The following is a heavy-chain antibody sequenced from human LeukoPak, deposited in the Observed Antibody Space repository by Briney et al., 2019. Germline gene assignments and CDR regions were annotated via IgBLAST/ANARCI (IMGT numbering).Heavy chain of an antibody. CDR1: GFTFSSYW. Sequence: GGSLRLSCAASGFTFSSYWMSWVRQAPGKGLEWVANIKQDGSEKYYVDSVKGRFTISRDNSKNTLYLQMNSLRAEDTAVYYCAKGDDYGDPFDPWGQGTLVTVSS. V-gene: IGHV3-7*03. D-gene: IGHD4-17*01. J-gene: IGHJ5*02. CDR3: AKGDDYGDPFDP. CDR2: IKQDGSEK.